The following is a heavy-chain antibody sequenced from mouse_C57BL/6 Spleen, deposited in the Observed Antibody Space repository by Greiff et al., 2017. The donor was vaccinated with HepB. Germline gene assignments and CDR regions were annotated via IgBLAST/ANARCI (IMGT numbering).Heavy chain of an antibody. V-gene: IGHV1-69*01. D-gene: IGHD1-1*01. CDR1: GYTFTSYW. Sequence: QVQLQQSGAELVMPGASVKLSCKASGYTFTSYWMHWVKQRPGQGLEWIGEIDPSDSYTNYNQKFKGKSTLTVDKSSSTAYMQLSSLTSEDSAVYYCARYGPHYGSSYGFAYWGQGTLVTVSA. CDR3: ARYGPHYGSSYGFAY. CDR2: IDPSDSYT. J-gene: IGHJ3*01.